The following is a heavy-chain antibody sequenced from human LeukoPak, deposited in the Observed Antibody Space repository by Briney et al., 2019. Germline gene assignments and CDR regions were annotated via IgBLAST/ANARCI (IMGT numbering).Heavy chain of an antibody. J-gene: IGHJ4*02. CDR2: ISSTSSYI. CDR1: GFTFSSYS. Sequence: GGSLRLSCAASGFTFSSYSMTWVRQAPGKGLEWVSSISSTSSYIYYADSVKGRFTISRDNSKNTVYLQMNRLRADDTAVYYCARADMAFFDYWGQGTLVTVSS. V-gene: IGHV3-21*04. CDR3: ARADMAFFDY. D-gene: IGHD5-24*01.